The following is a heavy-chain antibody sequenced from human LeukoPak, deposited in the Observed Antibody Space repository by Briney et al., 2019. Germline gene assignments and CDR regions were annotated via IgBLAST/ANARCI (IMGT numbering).Heavy chain of an antibody. Sequence: GGSLRLSCAASGFTFSNYGMHWVRQAPGKGLEWVAVISYDGSNKFYADSVKGRFTISRDNSKSTLYLQMNSLKSEDTAVYHCAKDYYGDWGQGTLVTVSS. CDR2: ISYDGSNK. CDR3: AKDYYGD. J-gene: IGHJ4*02. D-gene: IGHD3-10*01. V-gene: IGHV3-30*18. CDR1: GFTFSNYG.